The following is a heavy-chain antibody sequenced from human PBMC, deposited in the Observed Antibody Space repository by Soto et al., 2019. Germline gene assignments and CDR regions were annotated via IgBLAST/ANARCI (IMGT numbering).Heavy chain of an antibody. CDR3: AHWGGIGSISYPSRYYFDY. CDR1: GFSLSTSGVG. V-gene: IGHV2-5*02. D-gene: IGHD3-3*02. Sequence: QITLKESGPTLVKPTQTLTLTCTLSGFSLSTSGVGVGWIRQPPGKALEWLALLYWDDDKRYSPSLKSRLTITKDTSKDQVVLTMTNVDPVDTATYYCAHWGGIGSISYPSRYYFDYWGQGTLVTVSS. J-gene: IGHJ4*02. CDR2: LYWDDDK.